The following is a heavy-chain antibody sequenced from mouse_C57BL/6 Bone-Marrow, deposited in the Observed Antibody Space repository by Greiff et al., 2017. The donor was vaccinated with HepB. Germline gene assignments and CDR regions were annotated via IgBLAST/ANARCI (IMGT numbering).Heavy chain of an antibody. D-gene: IGHD1-1*01. V-gene: IGHV5-12*01. Sequence: EVMLVESGGGLVQPGGSLKLSCAASGFTFSDYYMYWVRQTPEKRLEWVAYISNGGGSTYYPDTVKGRFTISRDNAKNTLYLQMSRLKSEDTAMYYCARQGITTDWYFDVWGTGTTVTVSS. J-gene: IGHJ1*03. CDR2: ISNGGGST. CDR1: GFTFSDYY. CDR3: ARQGITTDWYFDV.